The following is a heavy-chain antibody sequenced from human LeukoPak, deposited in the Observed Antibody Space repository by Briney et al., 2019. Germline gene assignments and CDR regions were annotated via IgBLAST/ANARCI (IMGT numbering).Heavy chain of an antibody. J-gene: IGHJ6*02. Sequence: ASVKVSCKASGYTFTGYYMHWVRQAPGQGLEWMGWINPNSGGTNYAQKFQGWVTMTRDTSISTAYMELSRLRSDDTDVYYCARGYCSGGSCYSHYYYGMDVWGQGTTVTVSS. V-gene: IGHV1-2*04. CDR3: ARGYCSGGSCYSHYYYGMDV. CDR1: GYTFTGYY. D-gene: IGHD2-15*01. CDR2: INPNSGGT.